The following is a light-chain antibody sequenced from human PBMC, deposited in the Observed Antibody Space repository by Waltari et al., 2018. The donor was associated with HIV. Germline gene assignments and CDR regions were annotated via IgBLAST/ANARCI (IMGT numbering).Light chain of an antibody. V-gene: IGLV8-61*01. Sequence: QTVVTQESSFSVSPGGTVTLNCVLTSGSVSASSYPSWYQQPPGQAPRTLISSTRTRSSGVPVRFSGAILGNKAALTITGAQAEDGSDYCWVLYVGGGVRVFGGGTKLTVL. J-gene: IGLJ3*02. CDR2: STR. CDR3: VLYVGGGVRV. CDR1: SGSVSASSY.